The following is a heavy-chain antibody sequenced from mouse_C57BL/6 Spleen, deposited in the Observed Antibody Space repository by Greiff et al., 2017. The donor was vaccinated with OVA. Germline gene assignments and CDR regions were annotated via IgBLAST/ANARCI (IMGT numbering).Heavy chain of an antibody. CDR3: ARSGDWYAMDY. Sequence: VQLKESGPELVKPGASVKISCKASGYAFSSSWMNWVKQRPGKGLEWIGRIYPGDGDTNYNGKFKGKATLTADKSSSTAYMQLSSLTSEDSAVYFCARSGDWYAMDYWGQGTSVTVSS. V-gene: IGHV1-82*01. CDR1: GYAFSSSW. CDR2: IYPGDGDT. D-gene: IGHD3-1*01. J-gene: IGHJ4*01.